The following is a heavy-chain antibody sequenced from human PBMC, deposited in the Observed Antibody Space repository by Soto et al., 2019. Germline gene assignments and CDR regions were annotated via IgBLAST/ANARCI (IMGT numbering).Heavy chain of an antibody. D-gene: IGHD3-3*01. CDR1: GGSISSYY. V-gene: IGHV4-59*01. Sequence: SETLSLTCTVSGGSISSYYWSWIRQPPGKGLEWIGYIYYSGSTNYNPSLKSRVTISVDTSKNQFSLRLSSVTAADTAIYYCATRITVFGLLIPPFDPWGQGTQVTVSS. CDR3: ATRITVFGLLIPPFDP. CDR2: IYYSGST. J-gene: IGHJ5*02.